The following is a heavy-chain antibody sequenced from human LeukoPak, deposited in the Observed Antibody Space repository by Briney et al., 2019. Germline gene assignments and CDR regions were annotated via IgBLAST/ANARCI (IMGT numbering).Heavy chain of an antibody. Sequence: PGGSLRLSCAASGFTFSSYEMNWVRQAPGKGLEWVSYISSSGSTIYYADSVKGRFTISRDNAKNSLYLQMNSLRAEDTALYYCARDHPLIAATGSFDYWGQGTLVTVSS. CDR2: ISSSGSTI. D-gene: IGHD6-13*01. J-gene: IGHJ4*02. V-gene: IGHV3-48*03. CDR3: ARDHPLIAATGSFDY. CDR1: GFTFSSYE.